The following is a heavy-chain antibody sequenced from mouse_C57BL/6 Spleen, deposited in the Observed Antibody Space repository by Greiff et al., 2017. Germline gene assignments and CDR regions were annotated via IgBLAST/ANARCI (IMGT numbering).Heavy chain of an antibody. CDR3: ARQNWDYFDY. Sequence: VQLKEPGGDLVKPGGSLKLSCAASGFTFSSYGMSWVRQTPDKRLAWVATISSGGSYTYYPDSVKGRFTLSRDNAKNTQYLQISSLKSADTAMDYWARQNWDYFDYWGQGTTLTVSS. CDR1: GFTFSSYG. V-gene: IGHV5-6*01. J-gene: IGHJ2*01. D-gene: IGHD4-1*01. CDR2: ISSGGSYT.